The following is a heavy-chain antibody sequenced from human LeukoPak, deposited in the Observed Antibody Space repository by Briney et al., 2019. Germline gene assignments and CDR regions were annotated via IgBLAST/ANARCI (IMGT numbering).Heavy chain of an antibody. J-gene: IGHJ4*02. CDR3: ARDRRPGSDHYFDY. D-gene: IGHD3-10*01. Sequence: GGSLRLSCAASGFTFSSYCMSWVRQAPGKGLEWVANIKQDGSEKYYVDSVKGRFTISRDNAKNSLYLQMNSLRAEDTAVYYCARDRRPGSDHYFDYWGQGTLVTVSS. CDR1: GFTFSSYC. V-gene: IGHV3-7*01. CDR2: IKQDGSEK.